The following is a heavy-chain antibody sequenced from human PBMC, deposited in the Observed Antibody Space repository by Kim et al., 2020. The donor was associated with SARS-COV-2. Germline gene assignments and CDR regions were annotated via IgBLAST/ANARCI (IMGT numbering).Heavy chain of an antibody. CDR3: ARAHYSGSYLS. J-gene: IGHJ5*02. D-gene: IGHD1-26*01. Sequence: SETLSLTCAVYGGSFSGYYWSWIRQPPGKGLEWIGEINHSGSTNYNPSLKSRVTISVDTSKNQFSLKLSSVTAADTAVYYCARAHYSGSYLSWGQGTLVTVSS. CDR2: INHSGST. V-gene: IGHV4-34*01. CDR1: GGSFSGYY.